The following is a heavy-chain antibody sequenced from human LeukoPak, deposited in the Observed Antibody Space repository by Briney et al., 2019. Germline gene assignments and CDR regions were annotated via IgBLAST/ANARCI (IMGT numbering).Heavy chain of an antibody. CDR3: VRDRCSGGSCRLFDY. CDR1: GFTFGTYA. J-gene: IGHJ4*02. CDR2: MWSDGGNR. Sequence: GRSLRLSCAASGFTFGTYAMHWVRQAPGKGLEWVAVMWSDGGNRYYADSVKGRFTISRDNSKNTLYLEMNSLRAEDTAVYYCVRDRCSGGSCRLFDYWGQGALVTVSS. V-gene: IGHV3-33*01. D-gene: IGHD2-15*01.